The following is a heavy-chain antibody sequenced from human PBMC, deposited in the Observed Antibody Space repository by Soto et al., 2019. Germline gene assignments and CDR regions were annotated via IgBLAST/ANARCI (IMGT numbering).Heavy chain of an antibody. J-gene: IGHJ5*02. Sequence: QVHLQESGPGMVKPSGTLSLTCGVSGGSISSINWWGWVRQTPGKGLEWIGEIYYSGSTNYNPSLTSRVTMSIDKSTHQFFLNLPSVTAADTALCYSARSSGVSATNWFDAWGQGTLVTVSS. V-gene: IGHV4-4*02. CDR2: IYYSGST. D-gene: IGHD3-10*01. CDR1: GGSISSINW. CDR3: ARSSGVSATNWFDA.